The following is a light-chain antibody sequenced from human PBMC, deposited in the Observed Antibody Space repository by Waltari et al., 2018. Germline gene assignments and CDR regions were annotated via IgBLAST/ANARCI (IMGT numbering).Light chain of an antibody. CDR2: DAS. CDR3: QQRSSWTPHT. J-gene: IGKJ2*01. Sequence: EIVLTQSPATLSLSPGETATLSCRASQSVGTYLAWYKQKPGQAPRLLIYDASNRATGIPARFRGSGSGTDFTLTISSLEAEDFAVYYCQQRSSWTPHTFGPGARLEIK. V-gene: IGKV3-11*01. CDR1: QSVGTY.